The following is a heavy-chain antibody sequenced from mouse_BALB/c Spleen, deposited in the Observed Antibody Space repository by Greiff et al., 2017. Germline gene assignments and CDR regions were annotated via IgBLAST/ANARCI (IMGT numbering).Heavy chain of an antibody. D-gene: IGHD1-1*01. V-gene: IGHV5-6-4*01. CDR2: ISSGGSYI. CDR3: TRDHGSSWTWFAY. J-gene: IGHJ3*01. Sequence: EVMLVESGGGLVKPGGSLKLSCAASGFTFSSYTMSWVRQTPEKRLEWVATISSGGSYIYYPDSVKGRFTISRDNAKNTLYLQMSSLKSEDTAMYYCTRDHGSSWTWFAYWGQGTLVTVSA. CDR1: GFTFSSYT.